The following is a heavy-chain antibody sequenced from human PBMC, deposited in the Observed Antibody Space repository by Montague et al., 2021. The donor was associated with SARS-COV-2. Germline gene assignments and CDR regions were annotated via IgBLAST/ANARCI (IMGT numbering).Heavy chain of an antibody. CDR3: ARGREYSSSAGFDY. D-gene: IGHD6-6*01. J-gene: IGHJ4*02. CDR2: IYYSGST. CDR1: GGSFSSYY. Sequence: SETLSLTCTVSGGSFSSYYWSWIRQPPGKGLEWIGYIYYSGSTNYNPSLKSRVTISVDTSKNQFSLKLSSVTAADTAVYYCARGREYSSSAGFDYWGQGTLVTVSS. V-gene: IGHV4-59*01.